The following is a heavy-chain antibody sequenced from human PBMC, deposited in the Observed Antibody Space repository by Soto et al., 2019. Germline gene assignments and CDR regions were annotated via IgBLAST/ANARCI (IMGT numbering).Heavy chain of an antibody. V-gene: IGHV3-30*18. CDR1: GFTFSSYG. D-gene: IGHD1-1*01. J-gene: IGHJ4*02. CDR2: ISYDGSNK. CDR3: AKSVYNWNDGCFDY. Sequence: QVQLVESGGGVVQPGRSLRLSCAASGFTFSSYGMHWVRQAPGKGLEWVAVISYDGSNKYYADSVKGRFTISRDNSNNTQYLQMNSLRAEDTAVYYCAKSVYNWNDGCFDYWGQGTLVTVSS.